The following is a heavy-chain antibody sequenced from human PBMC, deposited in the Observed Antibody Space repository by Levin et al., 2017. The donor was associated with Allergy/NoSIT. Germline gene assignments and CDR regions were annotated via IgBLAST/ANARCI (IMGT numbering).Heavy chain of an antibody. J-gene: IGHJ2*01. CDR2: IYYSGST. D-gene: IGHD3-3*01. CDR1: GGSISSSSYY. CDR3: ARQGDAFWSDFGRYFDL. Sequence: SETLSLTCTVSGGSISSSSYYWGWIRQPPGTGLEWIGSIYYSGSTFYNPSLKSRLTISIDSSKNQFSLKVTSVTAADTAVYYCARQGDAFWSDFGRYFDLWGRGTLVTVSS. V-gene: IGHV4-39*01.